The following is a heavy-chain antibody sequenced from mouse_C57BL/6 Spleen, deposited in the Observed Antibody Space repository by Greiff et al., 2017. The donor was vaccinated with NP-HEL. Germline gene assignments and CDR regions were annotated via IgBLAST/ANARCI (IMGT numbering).Heavy chain of an antibody. Sequence: VQLQQPGAELVMPGASVKLSCKASGYTFTSYWMHWVKQRPGQGLEWIGEIDPSDSNTNYNQKFKGKSTLTVDKSSSTAYMQLSSLTSEDSAVYYCARLRDYGSTWFAYWGQGTLVTVSA. J-gene: IGHJ3*01. CDR2: IDPSDSNT. V-gene: IGHV1-69*01. D-gene: IGHD1-1*01. CDR3: ARLRDYGSTWFAY. CDR1: GYTFTSYW.